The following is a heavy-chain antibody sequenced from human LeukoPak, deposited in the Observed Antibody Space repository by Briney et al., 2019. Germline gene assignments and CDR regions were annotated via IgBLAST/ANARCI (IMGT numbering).Heavy chain of an antibody. J-gene: IGHJ4*02. D-gene: IGHD5-24*01. CDR3: ARVVTRRRDGYMGY. CDR2: ISSSSSYI. Sequence: GGSLRLSCAASGFTFSSYSMNWVRQAPGKGLEWVSSISSSSSYIYYADSVKGRFTISRDNAKNSLYLQMNSLRAEDTAVYYCARVVTRRRDGYMGYWGQGTLVTVSS. CDR1: GFTFSSYS. V-gene: IGHV3-21*04.